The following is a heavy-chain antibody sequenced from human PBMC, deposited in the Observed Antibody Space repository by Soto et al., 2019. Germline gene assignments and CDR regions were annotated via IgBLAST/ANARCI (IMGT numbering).Heavy chain of an antibody. J-gene: IGHJ5*02. D-gene: IGHD1-7*01. Sequence: GESLKISCKGSGYSFTNYYIGWVRQMPGRGLEYMGVIYPEDSDTKYSSSFQGQVTISADKSTSTAFLQWNSLKASDSAMYYCVRVKEELLWPNWFDPWGQGTLVTVSS. CDR1: GYSFTNYY. CDR2: IYPEDSDT. V-gene: IGHV5-51*01. CDR3: VRVKEELLWPNWFDP.